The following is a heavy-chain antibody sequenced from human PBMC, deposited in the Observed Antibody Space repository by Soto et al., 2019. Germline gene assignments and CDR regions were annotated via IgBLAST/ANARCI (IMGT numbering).Heavy chain of an antibody. CDR1: GFTFSIYA. V-gene: IGHV3-23*01. CDR2: ISGSGGST. CDR3: AKGNRIAVADSYYYYGMDV. Sequence: EVQLLESGGGLVQPGGSLRLSCAASGFTFSIYAMSWVRQAPGKGLEWVSAISGSGGSTYYADSVKGRFTISSDNSKNTLYLQMNSLRDEDTAVYYCAKGNRIAVADSYYYYGMDVWGQGTTVTVSS. D-gene: IGHD6-19*01. J-gene: IGHJ6*02.